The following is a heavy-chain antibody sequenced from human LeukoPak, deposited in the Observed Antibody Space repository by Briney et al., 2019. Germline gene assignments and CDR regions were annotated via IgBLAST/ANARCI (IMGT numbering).Heavy chain of an antibody. V-gene: IGHV4-39*07. J-gene: IGHJ6*03. D-gene: IGHD1-14*01. Sequence: SEALSLTCTVSGGSFSSYIYPWGWIRQPPGKGLEWVGSISHSGTTYYNPSLKSRVTISIDTSKSQFSLKLNSVTAADTAVYYCAREVGNSYYYYYMDVWGRGTTVTVSS. CDR3: AREVGNSYYYYYMDV. CDR2: ISHSGTT. CDR1: GGSFSSYIYP.